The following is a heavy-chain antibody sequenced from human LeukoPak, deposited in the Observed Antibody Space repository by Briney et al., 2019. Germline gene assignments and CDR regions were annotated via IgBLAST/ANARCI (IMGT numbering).Heavy chain of an antibody. V-gene: IGHV3-48*02. J-gene: IGHJ4*02. CDR2: ISTSSSTI. CDR3: ARGVDY. D-gene: IGHD3-16*01. Sequence: GGSLRLSCAASRFTFSSYAMSWVRQAPGKGLEWVSYISTSSSTIYYADSVKGRFTISRDNAKKSLYLQMNSLRDEDTAVYYCARGVDYWGQGTLVTVSS. CDR1: RFTFSSYA.